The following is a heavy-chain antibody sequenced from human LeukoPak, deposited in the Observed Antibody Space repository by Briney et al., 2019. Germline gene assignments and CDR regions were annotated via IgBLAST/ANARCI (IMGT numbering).Heavy chain of an antibody. CDR3: AREGYSYGWLTY. V-gene: IGHV3-48*01. Sequence: GGSLRLSCAASGFTVSSNYMNWVRQAPGKGLEWVSYIRSSSTTIYYADSVKGRFTISRDNAKNSLFLQMNSLRAEDTAVYYCAREGYSYGWLTYWGQGTLVTVSS. CDR2: IRSSSTTI. J-gene: IGHJ4*02. CDR1: GFTVSSNY. D-gene: IGHD5-18*01.